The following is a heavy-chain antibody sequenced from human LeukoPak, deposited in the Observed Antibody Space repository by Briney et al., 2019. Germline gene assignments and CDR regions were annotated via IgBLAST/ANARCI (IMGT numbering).Heavy chain of an antibody. Sequence: SVKVSCKASGVTFSSYAISWVRQAPGKGLGWMGGIIPIFGTANYAKKFQGRVTITADESTSTAYMEARSLRSEGTAVYYCARAQEAYCSSTSCPKSWFDPWGQGTLVTVSS. J-gene: IGHJ5*02. V-gene: IGHV1-69*13. CDR3: ARAQEAYCSSTSCPKSWFDP. D-gene: IGHD2-2*01. CDR2: IIPIFGTA. CDR1: GVTFSSYA.